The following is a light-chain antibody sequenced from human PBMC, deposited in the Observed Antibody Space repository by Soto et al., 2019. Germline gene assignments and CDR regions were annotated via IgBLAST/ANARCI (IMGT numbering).Light chain of an antibody. CDR1: QGISNY. Sequence: DIQMTQSPSSLSASVGDRVTITCRASQGISNYVAWYQQKPGKVPKLLIFGASTLLSGVPSRFSGSASGTEFTLTISSLQPEDVATYYCQKYNTAPHTFGGGTKVEIK. V-gene: IGKV1-27*01. CDR3: QKYNTAPHT. CDR2: GAS. J-gene: IGKJ4*01.